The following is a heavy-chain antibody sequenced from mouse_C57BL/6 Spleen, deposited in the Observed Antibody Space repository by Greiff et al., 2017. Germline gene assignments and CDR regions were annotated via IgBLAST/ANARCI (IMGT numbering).Heavy chain of an antibody. CDR2: INPSSGYT. J-gene: IGHJ1*03. CDR1: GYTFTSYW. Sequence: VQRVESGAELAKPGASVKLSCKASGYTFTSYWMHWVKQRPGQGLEWIGYINPSSGYTKYNQKFKDKATLTADKSSSTAYMQLSSLTYEDSAVYYCARGDYGRSPVFDVWGTGTTVTVSS. D-gene: IGHD1-1*01. V-gene: IGHV1-7*01. CDR3: ARGDYGRSPVFDV.